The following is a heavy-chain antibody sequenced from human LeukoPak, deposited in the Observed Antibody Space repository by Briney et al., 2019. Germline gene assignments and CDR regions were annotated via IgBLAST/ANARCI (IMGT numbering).Heavy chain of an antibody. Sequence: GGSLRLSCAASGFTFGNYAMAWVRQSPGKGLEWVSCITDIGKNTYHTDSVKGRFTISRDNSKNTLSLQMNSLRVEDTAVYYCAKATQRYCTGGTCYPLDYWGQGTLVTVTS. CDR1: GFTFGNYA. CDR3: AKATQRYCTGGTCYPLDY. CDR2: ITDIGKNT. D-gene: IGHD2-8*02. J-gene: IGHJ4*02. V-gene: IGHV3-23*01.